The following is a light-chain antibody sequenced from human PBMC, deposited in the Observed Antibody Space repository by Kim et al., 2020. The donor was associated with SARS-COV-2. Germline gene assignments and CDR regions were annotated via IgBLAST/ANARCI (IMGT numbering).Light chain of an antibody. CDR3: HQYNDWLWT. J-gene: IGKJ1*01. V-gene: IGKV3-15*01. CDR1: ESVTTE. Sequence: EVQMTQSPATLSVSPGERATLSCRASESVTTEMAWYQQKPGQAPRLLIYAASTRATGIPARFSGSGSGTHFTLTISNLQSEDVATYYCHQYNDWLWTFGRGTKVDIK. CDR2: AAS.